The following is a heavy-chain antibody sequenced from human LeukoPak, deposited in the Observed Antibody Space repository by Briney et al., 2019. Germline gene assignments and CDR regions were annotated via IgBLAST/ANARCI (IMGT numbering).Heavy chain of an antibody. CDR1: RFTFSRYA. CDR2: ISYDGSNK. D-gene: IGHD6-13*01. V-gene: IGHV3-30*04. CDR3: AKRSAAGTVGYFDY. Sequence: GGSLRLSCAASRFTFSRYAMHWVRQAPGKGLEWVAVISYDGSNKYYADSVKGRFTISRDNSKNTLYLQMNSLRAEDTALYYCAKRSAAGTVGYFDYWGQGTLVSVSS. J-gene: IGHJ4*02.